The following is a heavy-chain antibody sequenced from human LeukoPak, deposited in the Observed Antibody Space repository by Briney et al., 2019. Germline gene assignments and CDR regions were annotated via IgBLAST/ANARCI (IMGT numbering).Heavy chain of an antibody. CDR1: GFTFSSYA. J-gene: IGHJ4*02. Sequence: GGSLRLSCAASGFTFSSYAMHWVRQAPGKGLEWVSAISGSGGSTYYADSVKGRFTISRDNSKNTLYLQMNSLRAEDTAVYYCAKGGYSSSWPFDYWGQGTLVTVSS. D-gene: IGHD6-13*01. V-gene: IGHV3-23*01. CDR3: AKGGYSSSWPFDY. CDR2: ISGSGGST.